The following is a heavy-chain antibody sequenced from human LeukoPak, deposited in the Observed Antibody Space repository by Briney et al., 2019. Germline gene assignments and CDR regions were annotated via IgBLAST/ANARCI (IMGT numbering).Heavy chain of an antibody. CDR2: IGGSGGRT. CDR1: GFTFSNDA. Sequence: PGGSLRLSCAASGFTFSNDAMSWVRQAPGKGLEWVSRIGGSGGRTYYAASLNRRFTIYRDNSNNNLYLQVNSLRADDSAVYECAKVETAAAATLRGFDYWGQGTLVTVSS. J-gene: IGHJ4*02. CDR3: AKVETAAAATLRGFDY. V-gene: IGHV3-23*01. D-gene: IGHD6-13*01.